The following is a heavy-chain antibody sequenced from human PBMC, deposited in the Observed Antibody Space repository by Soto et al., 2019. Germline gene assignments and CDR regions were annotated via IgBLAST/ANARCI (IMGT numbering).Heavy chain of an antibody. J-gene: IGHJ5*02. CDR3: VNGPRSYYFSVSRHPYDWLDP. CDR1: GFTFSSYA. CDR2: ISSNGGST. Sequence: RGSLRLSCSASGFTFSSYAMHWVRQAPGKGLEYVSAISSNGGSTYYADSVKGRFTISRDNSKNTLYLKMSSLRAEDTAVYYCVNGPRSYYFSVSRHPYDWLDPLSDGALFT. V-gene: IGHV3-64D*06. D-gene: IGHD3-10*01.